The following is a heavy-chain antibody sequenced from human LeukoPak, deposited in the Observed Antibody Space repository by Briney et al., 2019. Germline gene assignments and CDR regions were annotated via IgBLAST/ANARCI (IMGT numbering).Heavy chain of an antibody. Sequence: GGSLRLSCAASGFTFSNCAMSWVRQAPGKGLEWVSAIVGSGGSTYYADSVKGRFTNSRDNPKNTLYLQMNSLRAEDTAVYYCAKWGDYDILTGYYDSDYWGQGTLVTVSS. CDR2: IVGSGGST. CDR3: AKWGDYDILTGYYDSDY. CDR1: GFTFSNCA. J-gene: IGHJ4*02. D-gene: IGHD3-9*01. V-gene: IGHV3-23*01.